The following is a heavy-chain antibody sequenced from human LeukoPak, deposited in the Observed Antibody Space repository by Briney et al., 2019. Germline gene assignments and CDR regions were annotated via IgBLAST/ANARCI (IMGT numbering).Heavy chain of an antibody. Sequence: QPGGSLRLSCAASGFTFSNYAMSWVRQAPGKGLEWVSAISGSGGSTYYADSVKGRFTISRDNSKNTLYLQMNSLRAEDTAVYYCAKDYYYDSSGYSQAFDYWGQGTLVTVSS. CDR1: GFTFSNYA. V-gene: IGHV3-23*01. CDR2: ISGSGGST. D-gene: IGHD3-22*01. CDR3: AKDYYYDSSGYSQAFDY. J-gene: IGHJ4*02.